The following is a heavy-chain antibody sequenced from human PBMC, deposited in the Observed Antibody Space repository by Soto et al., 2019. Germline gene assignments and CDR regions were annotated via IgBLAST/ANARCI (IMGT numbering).Heavy chain of an antibody. J-gene: IGHJ4*02. CDR1: GFTFSSYA. Sequence: GGSLRLSCAASGFTFSSYAMHWVRQAPGKGLEWVAVISYDGSNKYYADSVKGRFTIPRDNSKNTLYLQMNSLRAEDTAVYYCARSTMIQVYDYWGQGTLVTVSS. CDR3: ARSTMIQVYDY. D-gene: IGHD3-22*01. CDR2: ISYDGSNK. V-gene: IGHV3-30-3*01.